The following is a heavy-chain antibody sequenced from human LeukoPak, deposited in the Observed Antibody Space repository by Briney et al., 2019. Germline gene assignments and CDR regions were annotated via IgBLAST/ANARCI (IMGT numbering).Heavy chain of an antibody. CDR2: INDRGTT. CDR1: GGSFTGYF. V-gene: IGHV4-34*01. CDR3: ARDRSCTNGVCYPGYFDY. D-gene: IGHD2-8*01. Sequence: SETLSLTCAVYGGSFTGYFWNWIRQSPGKGLEWIAEINDRGTTNYNPSLKSRVTVSVDTSKNQFSLKLTSVTAADTAVYYCARDRSCTNGVCYPGYFDYWGQGTLVTVSS. J-gene: IGHJ4*02.